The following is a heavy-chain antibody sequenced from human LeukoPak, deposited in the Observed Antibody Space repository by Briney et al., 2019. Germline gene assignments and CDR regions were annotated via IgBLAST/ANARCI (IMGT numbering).Heavy chain of an antibody. CDR1: GLTFTSYG. D-gene: IGHD6-13*01. CDR3: AKQREGISWSPDY. V-gene: IGHV3-30*18. CDR2: ISYDGSDK. Sequence: GGSLRLSCAASGLTFTSYGMHWVRQAPGKGLEWVAVISYDGSDKLYADSLKGRFTISRDNSKNTLYLQMNSLRADDTALYYCAKQREGISWSPDYWGQGTLVTVSS. J-gene: IGHJ4*02.